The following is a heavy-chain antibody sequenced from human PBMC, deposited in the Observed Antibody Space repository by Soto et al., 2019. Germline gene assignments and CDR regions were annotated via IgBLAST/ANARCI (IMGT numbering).Heavy chain of an antibody. CDR3: ARPTLQSNAFDI. CDR1: GCSISSYY. Sequence: SETLSLTCTVSGCSISSYYWSWIRQPPGKGLEWIGYIYYSGSTNYNPSLKSRVTISVDTSKNQFSLKLSSVTAADTAVYYCARPTLQSNAFDIWGQGTMVTVSS. CDR2: IYYSGST. D-gene: IGHD4-4*01. J-gene: IGHJ3*02. V-gene: IGHV4-59*08.